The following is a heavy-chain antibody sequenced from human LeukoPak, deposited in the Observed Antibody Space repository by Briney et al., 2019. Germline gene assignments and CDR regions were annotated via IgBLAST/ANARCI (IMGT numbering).Heavy chain of an antibody. V-gene: IGHV1-8*01. CDR3: ARNNIGFDY. CDR1: GYTFTSYD. Sequence: ASVKVSCKASGYTFTSYDITRVRQATGQGLEWMGWMNPNSGNRGFAQKFQGRVTMTRITSINTAYMELSGLRSEDTAVYYCARNNIGFDYWGQGTLVTVSS. D-gene: IGHD1/OR15-1a*01. CDR2: MNPNSGNR. J-gene: IGHJ4*02.